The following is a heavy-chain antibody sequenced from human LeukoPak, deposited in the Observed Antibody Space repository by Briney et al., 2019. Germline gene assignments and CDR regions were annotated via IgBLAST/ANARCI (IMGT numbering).Heavy chain of an antibody. CDR1: GYAFTDLY. CDR2: INPIRGGT. CDR3: ARADMSSDYAPYDF. D-gene: IGHD3-22*01. J-gene: IGHJ4*02. Sequence: ASVKVSHMHSGYAFTDLYIQWVRQAPRQGVKGMGWINPIRGGTHYAQMFQGRVALTRDTTISTAYMELSRLRSDDTALFFLARADMSSDYAPYDFWGQGTLVTVST. V-gene: IGHV1-2*02.